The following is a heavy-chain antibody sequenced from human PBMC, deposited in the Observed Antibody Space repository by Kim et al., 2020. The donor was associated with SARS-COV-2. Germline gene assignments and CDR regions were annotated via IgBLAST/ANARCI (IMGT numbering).Heavy chain of an antibody. CDR2: ISGSGGST. D-gene: IGHD7-27*01. J-gene: IGHJ6*02. Sequence: GGSLRLSCAASGFTFSSYAMSWVRQAPGKGLEWVSAISGSGGSTYYADSVKGRFTISRDNAKNTLYLQMNSLRAEDTAVYYCAGAAATGDDYGMDVWGQGTTGTVSS. CDR3: AGAAATGDDYGMDV. CDR1: GFTFSSYA. V-gene: IGHV3-23*01.